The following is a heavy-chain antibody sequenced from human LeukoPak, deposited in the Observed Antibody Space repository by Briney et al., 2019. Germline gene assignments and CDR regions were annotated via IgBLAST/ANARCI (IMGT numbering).Heavy chain of an antibody. V-gene: IGHV3-11*01. D-gene: IGHD3-22*01. Sequence: GGSLRLSCAGYGFTFSDYYMSWTRQAPGKGLEWISYISNSGTTIYYADSVRGRFTISRGNAKNSLYLQMNSLRAEDTAVYYCARVRAKNYYDSSGYYWGQGTLVTVSS. CDR2: ISNSGTTI. CDR3: ARVRAKNYYDSSGYY. J-gene: IGHJ4*02. CDR1: GFTFSDYY.